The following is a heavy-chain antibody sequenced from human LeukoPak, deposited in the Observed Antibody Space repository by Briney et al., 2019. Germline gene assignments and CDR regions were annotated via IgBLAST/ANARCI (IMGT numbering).Heavy chain of an antibody. CDR2: IYHSEST. CDR1: GYSISNGYD. CDR3: ARGTNDYTFDY. D-gene: IGHD4-11*01. Sequence: SETLSLTCAVSGYSISNGYDWGWIRQPPGKGLEWIGSIYHSESTSYYPSLKSRVSISVDTSKNHFSLKVSSVTAADAAVYFCARGTNDYTFDYWGQGTLVTVSS. V-gene: IGHV4-38-2*01. J-gene: IGHJ4*02.